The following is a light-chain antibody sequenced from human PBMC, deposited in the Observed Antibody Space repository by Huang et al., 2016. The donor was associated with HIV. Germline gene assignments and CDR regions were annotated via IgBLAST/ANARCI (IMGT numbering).Light chain of an antibody. CDR3: QQRSNWPLYT. Sequence: EIVLTQSPGTLSLSPGERANLSCRASQSVSSFLAWYQQNPGQAPRLLIYDASNRATGIPARFGGSGSGTDFTLTISSLEPEDSAVYYCQQRSNWPLYTFGQGTKLEIK. CDR1: QSVSSF. CDR2: DAS. V-gene: IGKV3-11*01. J-gene: IGKJ2*01.